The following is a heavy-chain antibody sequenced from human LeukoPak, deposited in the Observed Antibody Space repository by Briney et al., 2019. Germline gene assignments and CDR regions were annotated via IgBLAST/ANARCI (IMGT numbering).Heavy chain of an antibody. J-gene: IGHJ4*02. V-gene: IGHV5-51*01. CDR2: INPGYSDI. CDR1: GYSFTSYW. Sequence: GESLKISCKGSGYSFTSYWIGWVRQMPGKGLEWMGIINPGYSDIRYSPSFQGQVTISADKSISTAYLQWSSLKASDTAIQYCARHDKGYSGYVTLDYWGQGTLVTVSS. D-gene: IGHD5-12*01. CDR3: ARHDKGYSGYVTLDY.